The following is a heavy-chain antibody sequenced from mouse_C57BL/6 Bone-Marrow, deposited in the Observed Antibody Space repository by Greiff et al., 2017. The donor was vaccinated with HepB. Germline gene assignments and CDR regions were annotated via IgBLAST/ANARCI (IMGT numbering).Heavy chain of an antibody. CDR3: TIRDGYTTWYFDV. V-gene: IGHV14-1*01. Sequence: EVKLLESGAELVRPGASVKLSCTASGFNIKDYYMHWVKQRPEQGLEWIGRIDPEDGDTEYAPKFQGKATMTADTYSNTAYLQLSSLTSEDTAVYYCTIRDGYTTWYFDVWGTGTTVTVSS. CDR2: IDPEDGDT. CDR1: GFNIKDYY. J-gene: IGHJ1*03. D-gene: IGHD2-3*01.